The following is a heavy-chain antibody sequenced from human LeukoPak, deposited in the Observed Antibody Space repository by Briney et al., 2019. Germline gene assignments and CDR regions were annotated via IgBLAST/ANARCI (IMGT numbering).Heavy chain of an antibody. CDR1: GFTFSDYY. D-gene: IGHD6-19*01. V-gene: IGHV4-59*12. CDR3: ARDAVVAGTSS. J-gene: IGHJ5*02. Sequence: PGGSLRLSCAASGFTFSDYYMSWIRQAPGKGLEWIGYIYYSGSTNYNPSLKSRVTISVDTSKNQFSLKLSSVTAADTAVYYCARDAVVAGTSSWGQGTLVTVSS. CDR2: IYYSGST.